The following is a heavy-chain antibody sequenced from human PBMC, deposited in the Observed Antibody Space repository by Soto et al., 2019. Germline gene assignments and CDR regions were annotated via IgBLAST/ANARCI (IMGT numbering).Heavy chain of an antibody. V-gene: IGHV3-15*01. D-gene: IGHD6-6*01. CDR3: TTATAARDY. J-gene: IGHJ4*02. CDR2: NKSKTDGGTT. Sequence: GGSLRLSCAASGFTFSNAWMSWVRQAPGKGLEWVGRNKSKTDGGTTDYAAPVKGRFTISRDDSKNTLDLQMNSLKTEDTAVYYCTTATAARDYWGQGTLVTVSS. CDR1: GFTFSNAW.